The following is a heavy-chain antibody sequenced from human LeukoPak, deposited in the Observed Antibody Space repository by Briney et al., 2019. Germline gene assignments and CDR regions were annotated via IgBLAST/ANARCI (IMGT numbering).Heavy chain of an antibody. D-gene: IGHD4-11*01. CDR1: GGSISSSSYY. V-gene: IGHV4-39*07. CDR3: ARGVPLLATVTIYGMDV. Sequence: SETLSLTCTVSGGSISSSSYYWGWIRQPPGKGLEWIGSIYYSGSTYYNPSLKSRVTISVDTSKNQFSLKLSSVTAADTAVYYCARGVPLLATVTIYGMDVWGQGTTVTVSS. CDR2: IYYSGST. J-gene: IGHJ6*02.